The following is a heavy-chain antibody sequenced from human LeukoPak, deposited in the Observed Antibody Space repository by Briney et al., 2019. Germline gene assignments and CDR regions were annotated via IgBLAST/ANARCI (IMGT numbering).Heavy chain of an antibody. CDR1: GGSISGYY. D-gene: IGHD5-18*01. V-gene: IGHV4-4*07. CDR3: ARDLGGYNYGYSFDF. Sequence: SETLSLTCTVSGGSISGYYWNWIRQPPGKGLEWTGRIYTSGNTNYNPSLKSRVTMSVDTSKNQFFLKLFSVTAADTAVYYCARDLGGYNYGYSFDFWGQGTLVTVSS. CDR2: IYTSGNT. J-gene: IGHJ4*02.